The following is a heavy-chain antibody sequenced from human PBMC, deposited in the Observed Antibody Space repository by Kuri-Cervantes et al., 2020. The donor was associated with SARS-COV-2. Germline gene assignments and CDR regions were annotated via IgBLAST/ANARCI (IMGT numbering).Heavy chain of an antibody. CDR1: EGTFSNYA. Sequence: SVKASCKASEGTFSNYAISWVRQAPGQGLEWMGGIIPIFGTANYAQKFQGRVSITADRSTSTAYMELSSLRSDDTAMYYCATNWEHDRRLDYWGQGTLVTVSS. J-gene: IGHJ4*02. CDR2: IIPIFGTA. V-gene: IGHV1-69*06. D-gene: IGHD1-26*01. CDR3: ATNWEHDRRLDY.